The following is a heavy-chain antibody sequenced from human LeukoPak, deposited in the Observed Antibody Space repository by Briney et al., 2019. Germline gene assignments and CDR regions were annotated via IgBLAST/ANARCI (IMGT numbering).Heavy chain of an antibody. CDR3: ARDPYSSTWSYGMDV. V-gene: IGHV3-7*03. Sequence: GGSLRLSCAASGFTFSSYGMHWVRLAPGKGLEWVANIKQDGSEEVYVDSVRGRFTISRDNAKNSLFLQMNTLRAEDTAVYYCARDPYSSTWSYGMDVWGQGTTVTVSS. J-gene: IGHJ6*02. D-gene: IGHD6-6*01. CDR1: GFTFSSYG. CDR2: IKQDGSEE.